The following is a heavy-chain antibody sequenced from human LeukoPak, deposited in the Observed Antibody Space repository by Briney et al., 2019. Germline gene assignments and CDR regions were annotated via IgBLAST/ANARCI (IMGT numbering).Heavy chain of an antibody. CDR1: GFTFSSYG. V-gene: IGHV3-23*01. CDR3: ARAANPRYYYGSGSYYRN. CDR2: ISGSGGST. Sequence: GGSLRLSCAASGFTFSSYGMSWVRQAPGKGLEWVSAISGSGGSTYYADSVKGRFTISRDNAKNSLYLQMNSLRAEDTAVYYCARAANPRYYYGSGSYYRNWGQGTLVTVSS. D-gene: IGHD3-10*01. J-gene: IGHJ4*02.